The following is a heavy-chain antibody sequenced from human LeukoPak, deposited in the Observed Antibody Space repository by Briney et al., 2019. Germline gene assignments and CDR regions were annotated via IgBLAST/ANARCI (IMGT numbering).Heavy chain of an antibody. CDR2: IWYDGSNE. V-gene: IGHV3-33*01. Sequence: GGSLRLSCAASGFTSSSYGMHWVRQTPGKGLEWVAFIWYDGSNEEYADSVKGRFTISRDNSRSTLYLQMNSLRAEDTAVYYCARDGGWDYDTSGYYLHAFDIWGQGTMVTVSS. D-gene: IGHD3-22*01. CDR1: GFTSSSYG. CDR3: ARDGGWDYDTSGYYLHAFDI. J-gene: IGHJ3*02.